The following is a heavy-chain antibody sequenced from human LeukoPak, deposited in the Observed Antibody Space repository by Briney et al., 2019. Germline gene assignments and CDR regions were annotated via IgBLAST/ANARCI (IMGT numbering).Heavy chain of an antibody. D-gene: IGHD2-15*01. Sequence: GSLRLSCAASRFSFSNYAMHWVRQAPGKGLEWVGVMSYDGGSKYYADSVKGRFTISRDNSKNTLYLEMNSLRIEDTAVYYCAREGGFCSGGSCYPLDAFDIWGQGTMVTVS. J-gene: IGHJ3*02. CDR3: AREGGFCSGGSCYPLDAFDI. CDR2: MSYDGGSK. V-gene: IGHV3-30*04. CDR1: RFSFSNYA.